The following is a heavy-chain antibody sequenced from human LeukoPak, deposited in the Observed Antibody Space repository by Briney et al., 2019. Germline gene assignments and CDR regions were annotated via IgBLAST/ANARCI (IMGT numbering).Heavy chain of an antibody. J-gene: IGHJ4*02. CDR3: ARDGRFNSAVTTDY. CDR2: IYYSGST. D-gene: IGHD4-17*01. CDR1: GGSISSYY. V-gene: IGHV4-59*12. Sequence: SETLSLTCTVSGGSISSYYWSWIRQPPGKGLEWIGYIYYSGSTNYNPSLKSRVTISVDTSKNQFSLKVRSMTAADTAVYYCARDGRFNSAVTTDYWGQGTLVTVSS.